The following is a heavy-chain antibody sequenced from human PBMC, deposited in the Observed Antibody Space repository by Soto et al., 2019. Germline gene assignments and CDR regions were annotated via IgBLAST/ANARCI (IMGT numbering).Heavy chain of an antibody. V-gene: IGHV1-18*01. CDR2: ISAYNGNT. Sequence: QVQLVQSGAEVKKPGASVKVSCKASGYTFTSYGISRVRQAPGEGLEWMGWISAYNGNTNYAQTVQGRVTRTTETSANTACMELRSLRSDDTAVYYWAIDSPPVDFWGQGTLVTVSS. J-gene: IGHJ4*02. CDR3: AIDSPPVDF. CDR1: GYTFTSYG.